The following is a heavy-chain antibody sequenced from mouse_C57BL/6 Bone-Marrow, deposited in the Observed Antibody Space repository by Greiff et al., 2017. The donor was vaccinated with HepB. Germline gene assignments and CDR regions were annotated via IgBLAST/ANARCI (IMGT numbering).Heavy chain of an antibody. D-gene: IGHD2-4*01. J-gene: IGHJ4*01. Sequence: VKLMESGPGLVQPSQSLSITCTVSGFSFTSYGVHWVRQSPGKGLEWLGVIWRGGSTDYNAAFMSRLSITKDNSKSQVFFKMNSLQADDTAIYYCAKNALYDYDEGDYYAMDYWGQGTSVTVSS. CDR3: AKNALYDYDEGDYYAMDY. V-gene: IGHV2-5*01. CDR2: IWRGGST. CDR1: GFSFTSYG.